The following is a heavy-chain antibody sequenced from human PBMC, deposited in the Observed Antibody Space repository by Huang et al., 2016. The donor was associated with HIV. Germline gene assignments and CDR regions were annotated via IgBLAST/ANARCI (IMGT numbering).Heavy chain of an antibody. CDR1: GYTFTNYD. V-gene: IGHV1-8*02. CDR3: ARSAYGDLDY. D-gene: IGHD4-17*01. J-gene: IGHJ4*02. CDR2: MNPNTGNT. Sequence: QVHLVQSGAEVKKPGASVKVSCKASGYTFTNYDINWVRQAPGRGLEGMGWMNPNTGNTGVAQRVQGRVTMTRKTSITTAYMELTSLTSEDTAVYYCARSAYGDLDYWGLGTLVIVSS.